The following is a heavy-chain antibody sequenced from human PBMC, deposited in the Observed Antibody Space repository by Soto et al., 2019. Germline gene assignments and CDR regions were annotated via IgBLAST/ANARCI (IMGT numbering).Heavy chain of an antibody. Sequence: QVQLVESGGGVVQPGRSLRLSCAASGFTFSSYDMHWVRQAPGKGLEWLAVISYEGINKYYADSVKGRFTISRDNSKNTLYLQMNSLGTDDTAVHYCAIRNWNYYYYGMDVWGRGTTVTVSS. CDR3: AIRNWNYYYYGMDV. CDR1: GFTFSSYD. CDR2: ISYEGINK. J-gene: IGHJ6*02. V-gene: IGHV3-30*03. D-gene: IGHD1-1*01.